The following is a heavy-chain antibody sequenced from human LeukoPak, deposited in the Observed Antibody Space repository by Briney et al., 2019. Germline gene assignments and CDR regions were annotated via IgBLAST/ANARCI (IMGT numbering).Heavy chain of an antibody. J-gene: IGHJ4*02. CDR3: ARDRIAATGTFDY. D-gene: IGHD6-13*01. Sequence: PGGSLRLSCSASGFTFSRDYMSWVRQAPGKGLEWVSGINWNGGSTGYADSVKGRFTISRDNAKNSLYLQMNSLRAEDTALYYCARDRIAATGTFDYWGQGTLVTVSS. CDR2: INWNGGST. V-gene: IGHV3-20*04. CDR1: GFTFSRDY.